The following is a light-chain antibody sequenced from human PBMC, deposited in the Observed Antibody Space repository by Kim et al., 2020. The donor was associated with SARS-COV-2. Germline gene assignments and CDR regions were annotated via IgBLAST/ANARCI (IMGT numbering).Light chain of an antibody. CDR2: RNN. CDR1: SSNIGSNY. Sequence: GQRVTISCYGSSSNIGSNYVYWYQQVPGTAPKLLIYRNNQRPSGVPDRFSGSKSGTSASLAISGLRSEDEADYYCAAWDDSLSSPVFGGGTQLTVL. CDR3: AAWDDSLSSPV. J-gene: IGLJ3*02. V-gene: IGLV1-47*01.